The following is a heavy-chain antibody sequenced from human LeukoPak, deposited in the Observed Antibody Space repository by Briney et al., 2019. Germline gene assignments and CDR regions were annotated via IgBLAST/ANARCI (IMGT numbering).Heavy chain of an antibody. Sequence: PGGSLRLSCAASGFTFSDYYMSWIRQAPGKGLEWVSYISSSGSTIYYADSVKGRFTISRDNAKNSLYLQMNSLRAEDTAVYYCARESRPHAPGIAAPFDYWGQGTLVTVSS. V-gene: IGHV3-11*01. CDR3: ARESRPHAPGIAAPFDY. J-gene: IGHJ4*02. D-gene: IGHD6-13*01. CDR2: ISSSGSTI. CDR1: GFTFSDYY.